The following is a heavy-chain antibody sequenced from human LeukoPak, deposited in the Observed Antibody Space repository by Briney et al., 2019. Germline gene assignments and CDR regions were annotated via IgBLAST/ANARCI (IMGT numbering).Heavy chain of an antibody. D-gene: IGHD4-17*01. Sequence: SETLSLTCAVYGGSFSGYYWSWIRQPPGKGLEWIGEINHSGSTNYNPSLKSRVTISVDTSKNQFSLKLSSVTAADTAVYYCARDQDYVFGYWGQGTLVTVSS. CDR2: INHSGST. CDR1: GGSFSGYY. CDR3: ARDQDYVFGY. J-gene: IGHJ4*02. V-gene: IGHV4-34*01.